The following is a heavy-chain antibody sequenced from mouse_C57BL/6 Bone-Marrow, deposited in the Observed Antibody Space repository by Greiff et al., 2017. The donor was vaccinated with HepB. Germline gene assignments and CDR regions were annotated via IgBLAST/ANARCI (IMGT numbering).Heavy chain of an antibody. CDR2: IHPNSGST. D-gene: IGHD1-1*01. CDR1: GYTFTSYW. V-gene: IGHV1-64*01. CDR3: ARSVLRLVSDD. J-gene: IGHJ2*01. Sequence: QVQLQQPGAELVKPGASVKLSCKASGYTFTSYWMHWVKQRPGQGLEWIGMIHPNSGSTNYNEKFKSKATLTVDKSSSTAYMQLSSLTSEDSAVYYCARSVLRLVSDDWGQGTTLTVSS.